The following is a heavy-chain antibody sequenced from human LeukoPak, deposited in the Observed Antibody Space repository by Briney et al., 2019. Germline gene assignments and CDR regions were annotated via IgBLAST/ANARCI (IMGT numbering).Heavy chain of an antibody. CDR2: LDPEDGET. CDR1: GYTFIDYY. D-gene: IGHD3-16*01. V-gene: IGHV1-69-2*01. Sequence: ATVTLSCTASGYTFIDYYIHWVQQAPGKGLEWMGRLDPEDGETIYSEKFHGRVTIIADTSTDTAYMELSSLRSEDTAVYYCATLGGVSPRAQDHYYYYMDVWGKGTTVTVSS. CDR3: ATLGGVSPRAQDHYYYYMDV. J-gene: IGHJ6*03.